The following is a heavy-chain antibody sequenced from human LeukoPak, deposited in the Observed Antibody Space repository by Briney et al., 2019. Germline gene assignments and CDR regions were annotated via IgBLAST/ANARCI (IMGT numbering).Heavy chain of an antibody. CDR3: ARDRYGDGFAHLDY. D-gene: IGHD5-24*01. J-gene: IGHJ4*02. CDR2: ITPSGGT. Sequence: ASVNVSCKASGYTFTSYAIHGVRQAPGQGLEWMGWITPSGGTNYPQKFHGREAITWDTSITTAYMDLSRLTSADTAVYYCARDRYGDGFAHLDYWGQGALVTVSS. CDR1: GYTFTSYA. V-gene: IGHV1-2*02.